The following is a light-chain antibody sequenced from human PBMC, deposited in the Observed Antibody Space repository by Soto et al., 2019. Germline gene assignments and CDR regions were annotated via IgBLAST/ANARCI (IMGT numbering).Light chain of an antibody. Sequence: EIVLTQSPATLSLSPGERATLSCRASQSVSSYLAWYQQKPGQAPRLLIYDASNRATGIPARFSGSGSGTDFTLTISSLEPEYFAVYYWHQSSNCPFTFGPGTKVDIK. CDR2: DAS. V-gene: IGKV3-11*01. J-gene: IGKJ3*01. CDR3: HQSSNCPFT. CDR1: QSVSSY.